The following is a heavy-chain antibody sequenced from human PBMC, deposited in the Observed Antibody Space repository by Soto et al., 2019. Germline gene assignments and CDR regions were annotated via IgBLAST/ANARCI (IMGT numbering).Heavy chain of an antibody. V-gene: IGHV4-4*02. D-gene: IGHD3-3*01. CDR2: IYHIGST. CDR1: GASINSANW. CDR3: AKRYDFWSGRWYGLGV. J-gene: IGHJ6*02. Sequence: QVLMEESGPGLVKPSGTLSLTCTVSGASINSANWWVWVRQPPGKGLEWIGEIYHIGSTTYNPPLKRRATISVDKSKNQFSLKVTSVTAADTGVYYCAKRYDFWSGRWYGLGVWGQGTTVTVSS.